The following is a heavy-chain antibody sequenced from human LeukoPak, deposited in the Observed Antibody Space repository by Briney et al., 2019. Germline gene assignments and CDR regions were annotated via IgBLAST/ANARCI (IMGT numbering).Heavy chain of an antibody. CDR1: GFIFSSHW. D-gene: IGHD6-13*01. J-gene: IGHJ4*02. Sequence: PGGSLRLSCGASGFIFSSHWMSWVRLAPGKGLEWVANINQDGRETYYVDAVKGRFTISRDNAQNSLYLQMNSLRAEDTAVYYCARDGVAAGIYFDYWGQGALVTVSS. V-gene: IGHV3-7*01. CDR3: ARDGVAAGIYFDY. CDR2: INQDGRET.